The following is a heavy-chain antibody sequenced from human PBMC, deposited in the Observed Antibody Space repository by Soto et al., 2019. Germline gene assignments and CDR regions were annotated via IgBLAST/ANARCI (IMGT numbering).Heavy chain of an antibody. V-gene: IGHV4-39*01. J-gene: IGHJ2*01. CDR1: GGSISSSPYY. Sequence: QLQLQESGPGLVKPSETLSLTCIVSGGSISSSPYYWGWIRQPPGERPEWIGSIYYSGNTFYNPSLKSRVTISIDTSKNQFSLKLSSVTAADTAVYYCARRGSVSWYSDLWGRGTLVTVSS. CDR3: ARRGSVSWYSDL. D-gene: IGHD4-4*01. CDR2: IYYSGNT.